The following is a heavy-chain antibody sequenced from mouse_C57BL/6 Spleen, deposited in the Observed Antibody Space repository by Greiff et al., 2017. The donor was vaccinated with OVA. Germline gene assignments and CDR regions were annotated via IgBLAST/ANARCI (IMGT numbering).Heavy chain of an antibody. CDR3: ARQRVYGSSYYAMDY. D-gene: IGHD1-1*01. Sequence: EVQRVESGGGLVQPGGSLKLSCAASGFTFSDYYMYWVRQTPEKRLEWVAYISNGGGSTYYPDTVKGRFTISRDNAKNTLYLQMSRLKSEDTAMYYCARQRVYGSSYYAMDYWGQGTSVTVSS. CDR2: ISNGGGST. J-gene: IGHJ4*01. CDR1: GFTFSDYY. V-gene: IGHV5-12*01.